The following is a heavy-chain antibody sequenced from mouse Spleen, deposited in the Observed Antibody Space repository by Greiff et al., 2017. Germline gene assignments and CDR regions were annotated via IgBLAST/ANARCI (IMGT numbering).Heavy chain of an antibody. V-gene: IGHV1-50*01. CDR1: GYSFTSYW. CDR3: ARGIDY. Sequence: QVQLQQTGAELVKPGASVKLSCKASGYSFTSYWMQWVKQRPGQGLEWIGEIDPSDSYTNYNQKFKGKATLTVDTSSSTAYMQLSSLTSEDSAVYYCARGIDYWGQGTTLTVSS. J-gene: IGHJ2*01. CDR2: IDPSDSYT.